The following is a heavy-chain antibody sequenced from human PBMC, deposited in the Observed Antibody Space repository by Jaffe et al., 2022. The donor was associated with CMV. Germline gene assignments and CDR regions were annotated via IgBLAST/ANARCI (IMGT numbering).Heavy chain of an antibody. D-gene: IGHD2-21*01. J-gene: IGHJ3*02. CDR1: GYSFTNYW. V-gene: IGHV5-51*01. CDR2: IYPRDSDT. CDR3: ARTPSLVRSPAFDI. Sequence: EVQLVQSGAEVKKPGESLKISCKDSGYSFTNYWIAWVRQMPGKGLEWMGVIYPRDSDTRYSPSFQGQVTISADKSISTAYLQWSSLKASDTAIYYCARTPSLVRSPAFDIWGQGTMVTVSS.